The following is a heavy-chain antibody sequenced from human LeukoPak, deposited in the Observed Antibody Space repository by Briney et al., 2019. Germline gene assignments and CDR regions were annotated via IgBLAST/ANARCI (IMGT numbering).Heavy chain of an antibody. CDR1: GFTFSSYE. D-gene: IGHD3-10*01. Sequence: GGSLRLYCAASGFTFSSYEVNWVRQAPGKGLEWVSFISSSGSTIYYADPVKGRFTISRDNAKISLYLQMSSLRAEDTAVYYCARESYSGSGSYIHSYYGMDVWGQGTTVTVSS. CDR2: ISSSGSTI. CDR3: ARESYSGSGSYIHSYYGMDV. V-gene: IGHV3-48*03. J-gene: IGHJ6*02.